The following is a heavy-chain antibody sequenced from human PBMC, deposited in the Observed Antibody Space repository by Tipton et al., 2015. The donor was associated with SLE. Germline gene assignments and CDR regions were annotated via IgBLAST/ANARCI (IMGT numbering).Heavy chain of an antibody. CDR2: IYNSGNT. V-gene: IGHV4-59*01. CDR3: AKGQTLNRRFLEWSTFGYFDL. J-gene: IGHJ2*01. D-gene: IGHD3-3*01. CDR1: GGSFSGYY. Sequence: TLSLTCAVYGGSFSGYYWSWIRQSPGKGLEWIGYIYNSGNTNYNPSLKSRVTMSVDTSKNQFSLRLSSVTAADTAVYHCAKGQTLNRRFLEWSTFGYFDLWGRGALVTVSS.